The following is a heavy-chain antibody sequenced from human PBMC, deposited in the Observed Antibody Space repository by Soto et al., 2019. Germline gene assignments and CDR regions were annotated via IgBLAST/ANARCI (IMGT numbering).Heavy chain of an antibody. CDR2: INHSGST. CDR1: CGSFIGYY. J-gene: IGHJ6*02. V-gene: IGHV4-34*01. D-gene: IGHD3-3*01. CDR3: ARGFGDFWSGYYKYYYYYGMDV. Sequence: SETVSLTCAFYCGSFIGYYWSWIRQPPGKGLEWIGEINHSGSTNYNPSLKSRVTISVDTSKNQFSLKLSSVTAADTAVYYCARGFGDFWSGYYKYYYYYGMDVWGQGTTVTVSS.